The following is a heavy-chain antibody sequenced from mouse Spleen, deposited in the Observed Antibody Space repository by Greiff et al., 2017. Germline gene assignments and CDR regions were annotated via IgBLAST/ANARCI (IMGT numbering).Heavy chain of an antibody. Sequence: EVQRVESGPGLVKPSQSLSLTCTVTGYSITSDYAWNWIRQFPGNKLEWMGYISYSGSTSYNPSLKSRISITRDTSKNQFFLQLNSVTTEDTATYYCARLAYYGNSLDYWGQGTTLTVSS. CDR1: GYSITSDYA. J-gene: IGHJ2*01. CDR2: ISYSGST. V-gene: IGHV3-2*02. D-gene: IGHD2-10*01. CDR3: ARLAYYGNSLDY.